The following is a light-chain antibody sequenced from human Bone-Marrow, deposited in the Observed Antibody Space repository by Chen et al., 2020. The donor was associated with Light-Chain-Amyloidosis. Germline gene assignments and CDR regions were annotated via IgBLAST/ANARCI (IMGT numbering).Light chain of an antibody. CDR1: QSISSW. CDR3: QQYNSYWT. Sequence: DIQMTQSPSTRSASVGDRVTITCWASQSISSWLAWYQQKPGKAPKLLIYKASSLESGVPSRFSGSGSGTEFTLTISSLQPDDFATYYCQQYNSYWTFGQGTKVEIK. J-gene: IGKJ1*01. CDR2: KAS. V-gene: IGKV1-5*03.